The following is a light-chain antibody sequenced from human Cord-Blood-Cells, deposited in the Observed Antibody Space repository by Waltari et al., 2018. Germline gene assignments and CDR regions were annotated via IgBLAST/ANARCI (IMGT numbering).Light chain of an antibody. CDR3: AAWDDSLSGWV. Sequence: QSVLTQPPSASGTPGQRVTISCSGSSSNIGSNYVYWYQQLPGTAPKRLIYRNNPGPSGVPDRFSGSKSGTSASLAISGLRSEDEADYYCAAWDDSLSGWVFGGGTKLTVL. CDR1: SSNIGSNY. V-gene: IGLV1-47*01. J-gene: IGLJ3*02. CDR2: RNN.